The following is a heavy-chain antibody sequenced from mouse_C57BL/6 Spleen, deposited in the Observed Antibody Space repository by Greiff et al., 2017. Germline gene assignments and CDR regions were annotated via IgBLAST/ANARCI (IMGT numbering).Heavy chain of an antibody. CDR2: IWRGGST. D-gene: IGHD3-3*01. CDR3: AKKGGWGDYYAMDY. V-gene: IGHV2-5*01. Sequence: VQLQQSGPGLVQPSQSLSITCTVSGFSLTSYGVHWVRQSPGKGLEWLGVIWRGGSTDYNAAFMSRLSITKDNSKSQVFFKMNSLQADDTAIYYCAKKGGWGDYYAMDYWGQGTSVTVSS. J-gene: IGHJ4*01. CDR1: GFSLTSYG.